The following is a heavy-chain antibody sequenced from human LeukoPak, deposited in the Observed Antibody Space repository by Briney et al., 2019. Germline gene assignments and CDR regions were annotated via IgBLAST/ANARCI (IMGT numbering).Heavy chain of an antibody. CDR2: IYTSGST. Sequence: SETLSLTCTVSGNSISSGDNYWSWIRQPAGKGLEWIGRIYTSGSTNYNPSLKSRVTVSVDTSKNQFSLKLSSVTAADTAVYYCAGDSSGWSGDAFDIWGQGTMVTVSS. CDR1: GNSISSGDNY. CDR3: AGDSSGWSGDAFDI. V-gene: IGHV4-61*02. J-gene: IGHJ3*02. D-gene: IGHD6-19*01.